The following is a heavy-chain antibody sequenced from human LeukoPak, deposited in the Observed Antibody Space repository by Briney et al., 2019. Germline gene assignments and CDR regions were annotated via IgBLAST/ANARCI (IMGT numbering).Heavy chain of an antibody. J-gene: IGHJ5*02. CDR3: ARGGVAARLMYGFQNWFDP. D-gene: IGHD6-6*01. CDR1: GETVSSGAFY. Sequence: SETLSFTCSVSGETVSSGAFYWSWIRQHPGRGLEWIANIYSSGSTYYNPTLRSRLTISVDTSNNQFSLKMTSVTAADMAVYYCARGGVAARLMYGFQNWFDPWGQGTLVTVSS. CDR2: IYSSGST. V-gene: IGHV4-31*03.